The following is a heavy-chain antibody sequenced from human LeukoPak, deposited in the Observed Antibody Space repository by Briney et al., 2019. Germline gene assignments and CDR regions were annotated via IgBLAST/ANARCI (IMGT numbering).Heavy chain of an antibody. CDR2: IKQDGSEK. Sequence: QTGGSLILSCAASGFTFSTYWMSWVRQAPGKGLEWVAHIKQDGSEKYYVDSVKGRFTVSRDNAKNSVYLQLSSLRTEDTAAYYCASSRWQAFDSWGQGILVTVSS. CDR3: ASSRWQAFDS. J-gene: IGHJ4*02. D-gene: IGHD6-13*01. CDR1: GFTFSTYW. V-gene: IGHV3-7*02.